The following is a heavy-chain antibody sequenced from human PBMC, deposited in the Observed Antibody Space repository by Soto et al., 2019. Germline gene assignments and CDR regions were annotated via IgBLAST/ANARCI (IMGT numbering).Heavy chain of an antibody. CDR2: ISDSGGST. Sequence: GGSLRLSCAASGFTFSFYAMSWVRQAPGKGLDWVSTISDSGGSTFYADSVKGRFTISRDNSKNILYLQMNSLRAEDTAIYYCAKDRSGNYLPEYFDYWGQGTLVTVSS. J-gene: IGHJ4*02. D-gene: IGHD1-26*01. V-gene: IGHV3-23*01. CDR1: GFTFSFYA. CDR3: AKDRSGNYLPEYFDY.